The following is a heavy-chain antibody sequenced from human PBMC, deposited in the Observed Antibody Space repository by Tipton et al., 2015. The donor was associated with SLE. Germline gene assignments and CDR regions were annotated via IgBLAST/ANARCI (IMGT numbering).Heavy chain of an antibody. V-gene: IGHV4-59*12. J-gene: IGHJ4*02. CDR2: IYDSGST. CDR1: NGSIRDYY. Sequence: TLSLTCNVSNGSIRDYYWSWIRQSPGKGLEWIGNIYDSGSTNYNPSLQSRVTILVDTSKNQFSLNLSSVTAADTAVYYCARGPGGSGWSHYFDYGGQGSLVSVSA. D-gene: IGHD6-19*01. CDR3: ARGPGGSGWSHYFDY.